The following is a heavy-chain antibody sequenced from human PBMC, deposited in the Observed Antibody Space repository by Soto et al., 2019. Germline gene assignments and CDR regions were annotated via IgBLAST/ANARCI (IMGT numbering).Heavy chain of an antibody. D-gene: IGHD3-3*01. J-gene: IGHJ6*02. CDR2: IIPIFGTA. CDR1: GGTFSSYA. CDR3: ARNWSVSGMDV. V-gene: IGHV1-69*05. Sequence: ASVKVSCKACGGTFSSYAISWVRQAPGQGLEWMGGIIPIFGTANYAQKFQGRVTMTTDTSTTTAYMELRSLTSDDTAVYYCARNWSVSGMDVWGQGTTVTVSS.